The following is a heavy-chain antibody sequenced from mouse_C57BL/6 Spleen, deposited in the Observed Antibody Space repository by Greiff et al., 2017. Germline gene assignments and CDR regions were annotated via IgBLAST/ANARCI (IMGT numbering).Heavy chain of an antibody. D-gene: IGHD2-3*01. J-gene: IGHJ1*03. CDR1: GFTFSSYA. V-gene: IGHV5-4*01. Sequence: EVQLVESGGGLVKPGGSLKLSCAASGFTFSSYAMSWVRQTPEKRLEWVATISDGGSYTYYPDNVKGRFTISRDNAKNNLYLQMSHLKSEDTAMYYCAGEYDGYYGPYWYFDVWGTGTTVTVSS. CDR2: ISDGGSYT. CDR3: AGEYDGYYGPYWYFDV.